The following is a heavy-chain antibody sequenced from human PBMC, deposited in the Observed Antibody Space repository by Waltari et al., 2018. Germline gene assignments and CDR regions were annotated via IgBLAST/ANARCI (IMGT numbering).Heavy chain of an antibody. J-gene: IGHJ4*02. V-gene: IGHV3-33*01. CDR2: IWYDGSNK. D-gene: IGHD1-20*01. CDR1: GFTFSSYG. CDR3: ARGITGTPTWFDY. Sequence: QVQLVESGGGVVQPGRSLRLSCAASGFTFSSYGMHWVRQAPGKGLEWVAVIWYDGSNKYYVDSVKGRFTISRDNSKNTLYLQMNSLRAEDTAVYYCARGITGTPTWFDYWGQGTLVTVSS.